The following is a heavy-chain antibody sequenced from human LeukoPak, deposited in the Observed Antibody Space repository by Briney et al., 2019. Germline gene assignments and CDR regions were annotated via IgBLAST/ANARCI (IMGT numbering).Heavy chain of an antibody. V-gene: IGHV3-21*01. CDR3: ARGRSGSYSFDY. Sequence: PGGSLRLSCAVSGFTFSNNVMTWVRQAPGKGLEWVSSISSSSSYIYYADSVKGRFAISRDNAKNSLYLQMNSLRAEDTAVYYCARGRSGSYSFDYWGQGTLVTVSS. CDR2: ISSSSSYI. D-gene: IGHD1-26*01. CDR1: GFTFSNNV. J-gene: IGHJ4*02.